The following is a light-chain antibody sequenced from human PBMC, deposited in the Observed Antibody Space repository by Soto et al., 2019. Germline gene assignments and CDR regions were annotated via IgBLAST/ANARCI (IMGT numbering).Light chain of an antibody. CDR2: RNN. V-gene: IGLV1-44*01. J-gene: IGLJ1*01. Sequence: QSVLTQPPSASGTPGQRVTISCSGSRSNIGSNPVNWYQQLPGTAPKLLIYRNNQRPSGVPDRFSGSKSGTSASLAISGLQPDDEADYYCASWDDSLNVFXTGTKLTVL. CDR1: RSNIGSNP. CDR3: ASWDDSLNV.